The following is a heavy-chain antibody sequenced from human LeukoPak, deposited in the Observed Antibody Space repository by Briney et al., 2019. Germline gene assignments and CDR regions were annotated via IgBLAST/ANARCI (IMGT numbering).Heavy chain of an antibody. V-gene: IGHV4-59*01. CDR2: IYSSGST. CDR1: GGSIGSYY. CDR3: ARDLRGTRSWSHFDF. Sequence: KPSETLSLTCTVSGGSIGSYYWSWIRQPPGKGLEWIGYIYSSGSTNYNPSLKSRVTISLDTSKNQFSLKLSFVTAADTAVYYCARDLRGTRSWSHFDFWGQGSLVTVSS. D-gene: IGHD6-13*01. J-gene: IGHJ4*02.